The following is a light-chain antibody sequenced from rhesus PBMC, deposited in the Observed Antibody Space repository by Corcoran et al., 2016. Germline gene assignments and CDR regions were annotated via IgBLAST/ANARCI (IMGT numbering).Light chain of an antibody. J-gene: IGKJ4*01. V-gene: IGKV1-94*01. CDR1: QGINQE. CDR3: LQDYTAPLT. CDR2: AAS. Sequence: DIQMTQSPSSLSASAGDRVTVTCRASQGINQELSWYQPKTGKAPTLLIYAASSVQTGVSSRFRGSGSGTDYTLTISSLQPEDVEADYCLQDYTAPLTFGGGTKVEIK.